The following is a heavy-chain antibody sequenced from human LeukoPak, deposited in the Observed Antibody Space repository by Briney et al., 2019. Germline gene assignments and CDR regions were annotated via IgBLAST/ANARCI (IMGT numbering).Heavy chain of an antibody. CDR3: AKGRGFLEWLWSFDY. D-gene: IGHD3-3*01. V-gene: IGHV1-46*01. CDR1: GNTFTSYS. CDR2: INPSGGRT. J-gene: IGHJ4*02. Sequence: ASVKVSCKASGNTFTSYSMHWVRQAPGQGLEWMGIINPSGGRTSYAQNFQGRVTMTRDTATSTVYMELSSLRSEDTAVYYCAKGRGFLEWLWSFDYWGQGTLVTVSS.